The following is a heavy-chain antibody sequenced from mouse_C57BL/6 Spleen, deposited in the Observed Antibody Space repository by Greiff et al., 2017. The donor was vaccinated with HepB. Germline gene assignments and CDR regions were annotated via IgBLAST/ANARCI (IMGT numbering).Heavy chain of an antibody. Sequence: QVQLQQSGAELVRPGASVKMSCKASGYTFTSYWITWVKQRPGQGLEWIGDIYPGSGSTNYNEKFKSKATLTVDTSSSTAYMQLSSLTSEDSAVYYYGSSLYYFDYWGQGTTLTVSS. J-gene: IGHJ2*01. CDR3: GSSLYYFDY. CDR1: GYTFTSYW. CDR2: IYPGSGST. V-gene: IGHV1-55*01. D-gene: IGHD1-1*01.